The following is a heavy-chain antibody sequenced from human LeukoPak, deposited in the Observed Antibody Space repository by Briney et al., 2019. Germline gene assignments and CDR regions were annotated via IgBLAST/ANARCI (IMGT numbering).Heavy chain of an antibody. Sequence: SETLSLTCAVYGGSFIGYYWSWIRQPPGKGLEWIGEINHSGSTNYNPSLKSRVTISVDTSKNQFSLKLSSVTAADTAVYYCARGRGGGYSNRYYFDYWGQGTLVTVSS. V-gene: IGHV4-34*01. CDR1: GGSFIGYY. CDR2: INHSGST. D-gene: IGHD4-11*01. J-gene: IGHJ4*02. CDR3: ARGRGGGYSNRYYFDY.